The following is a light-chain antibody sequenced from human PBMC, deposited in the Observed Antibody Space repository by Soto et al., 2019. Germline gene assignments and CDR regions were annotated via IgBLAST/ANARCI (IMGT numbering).Light chain of an antibody. V-gene: IGKV3-20*01. CDR2: AAS. J-gene: IGKJ1*01. CDR3: QQYGRTSWT. Sequence: EIVVTQSPGTLSLSPGEGATPSCRASQSVSTNFFAWYQQKPGQAPRLLIYAASTRATGIPDRFSGSGSGTDFTLTISRLEPEDFAVYYCQQYGRTSWTFGQGTKVEIK. CDR1: QSVSTNF.